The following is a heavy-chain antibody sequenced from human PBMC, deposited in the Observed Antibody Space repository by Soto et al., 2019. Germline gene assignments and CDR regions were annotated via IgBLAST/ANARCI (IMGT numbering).Heavy chain of an antibody. CDR3: ARGGGYTFDY. V-gene: IGHV4-30-2*01. D-gene: IGHD3-16*01. Sequence: SETLSLTCAVSGGSISSGFYSWSWIRQPPGKGLEWIGYIYHSGSTYYNTSLKSRVTISVDRSKNQFSLKLSSVTAADTAVYYCARGGGYTFDYWGQGTLVTVSS. J-gene: IGHJ4*02. CDR2: IYHSGST. CDR1: GGSISSGFYS.